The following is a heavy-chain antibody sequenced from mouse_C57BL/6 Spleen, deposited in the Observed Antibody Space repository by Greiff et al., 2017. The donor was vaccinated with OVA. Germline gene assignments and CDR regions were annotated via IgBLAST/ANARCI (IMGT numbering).Heavy chain of an antibody. CDR2: IDPETGGT. V-gene: IGHV1-15*01. CDR3: TREGLLPYFYAMDY. D-gene: IGHD2-3*01. J-gene: IGHJ4*01. CDR1: GYTFTDYE. Sequence: VQLQQSGAELVRPGASVTLSCKASGYTFTDYEMHWVKQTPVHGLEWIGAIDPETGGTAYNQKFKGKAILTADKSSSTAYMELRSLTSEDSAVYYCTREGLLPYFYAMDYWGQGTSVTVSS.